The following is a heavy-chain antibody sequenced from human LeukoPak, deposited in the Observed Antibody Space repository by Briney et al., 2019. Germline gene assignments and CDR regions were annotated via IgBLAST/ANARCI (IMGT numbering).Heavy chain of an antibody. CDR1: GFTVSSNY. J-gene: IGHJ6*04. D-gene: IGHD3-10*02. CDR2: IYSGGGT. V-gene: IGHV3-53*01. CDR3: AELGITMIGGV. Sequence: GGSLRLSCAASGFTVSSNYISWVRQAPGKGLEWVSVIYSGGGTNYADSVKGRFTISRDNAKNSLYLQMNSLRAEDTAVYYCAELGITMIGGVWGKGTTVTISS.